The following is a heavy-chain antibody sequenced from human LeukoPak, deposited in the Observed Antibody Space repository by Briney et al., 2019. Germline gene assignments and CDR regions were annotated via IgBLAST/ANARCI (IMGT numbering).Heavy chain of an antibody. J-gene: IGHJ6*02. CDR1: GFIFSQYS. V-gene: IGHV3-48*01. Sequence: GGSLRLSCAASGFIFSQYSMNWVRQAPGKGLGWVSHIRSSSETFYADSVKGRFTISRDNSKNTLYLQMNSLRAEDTAVYYCAREWWLQPNYYYGMDVWGQGTTVTVSS. CDR3: AREWWLQPNYYYGMDV. D-gene: IGHD5-24*01. CDR2: IRSSSET.